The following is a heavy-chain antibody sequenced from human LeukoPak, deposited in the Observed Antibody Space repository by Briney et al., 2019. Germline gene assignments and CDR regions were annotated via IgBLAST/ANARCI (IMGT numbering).Heavy chain of an antibody. J-gene: IGHJ3*02. CDR2: ISSSSSYI. CDR1: GFTFSSYS. D-gene: IGHD6-19*01. Sequence: PGGSLRLSCAASGFTFSSYSMNWVRQAPGKGLEWVSSISSSSSYIYYADSVKGRFTISRDNAKNSLYLQMNSLRAEDTAVYYRASGYSSGSDAFDIWGQGTMVTVSS. V-gene: IGHV3-21*01. CDR3: ASGYSSGSDAFDI.